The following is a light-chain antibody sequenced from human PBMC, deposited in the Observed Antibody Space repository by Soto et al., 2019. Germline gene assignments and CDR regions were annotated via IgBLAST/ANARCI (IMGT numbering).Light chain of an antibody. J-gene: IGLJ2*01. CDR1: SSDIAVYSY. Sequence: QSALTQPASVSGSPGQSITISCTGTSSDIAVYSYVSWFQQHPGKAPKLIIYDVSNRPSGVSSRSSGSKSGNTASLTISGLQAEDESDYYCSSYTITSTVVFGGGTKLTVL. CDR3: SSYTITSTVV. CDR2: DVS. V-gene: IGLV2-14*01.